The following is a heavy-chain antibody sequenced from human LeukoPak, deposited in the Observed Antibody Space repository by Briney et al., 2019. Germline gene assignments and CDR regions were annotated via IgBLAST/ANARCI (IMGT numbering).Heavy chain of an antibody. CDR3: AREWQGGIAAAGTRIEGDY. D-gene: IGHD6-13*01. CDR1: GFSVSGYW. V-gene: IGHV3-7*01. J-gene: IGHJ4*02. Sequence: GGSLRLSCAVSGFSVSGYWMTWVRQAPGKGLEGVANIKQDGSEKNYVDSVKGRFTISRDNAENSLLLQMNSLRVEDTAVYYCAREWQGGIAAAGTRIEGDYWGQGTLVAVSS. CDR2: IKQDGSEK.